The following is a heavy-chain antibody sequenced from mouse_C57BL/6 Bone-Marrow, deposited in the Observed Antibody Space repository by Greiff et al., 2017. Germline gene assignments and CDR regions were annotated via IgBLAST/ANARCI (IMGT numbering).Heavy chain of an antibody. Sequence: QVQLQQPGAELVRPGTSVKLSCKASGYTFTSYWMHWVKQRPGQGLEWIGVIDPSDSCTTYNQKFKGKATVTVDSSSSTAYMQLSSLTSADSSVYYCACRLYSAWYFDVWVTGTTVTVSS. CDR3: ACRLYSAWYFDV. CDR2: IDPSDSCT. V-gene: IGHV1-59*01. D-gene: IGHD6-1*01. CDR1: GYTFTSYW. J-gene: IGHJ1*03.